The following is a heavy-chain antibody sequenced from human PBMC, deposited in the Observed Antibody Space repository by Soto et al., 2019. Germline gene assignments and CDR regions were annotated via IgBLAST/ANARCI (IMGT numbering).Heavy chain of an antibody. D-gene: IGHD3-10*01. J-gene: IGHJ4*02. CDR3: ANYKSTETWYGGIDY. Sequence: PSQTLSLTCAISGDSVSSNTAAWNWIRQSPSRGLEWLGRTYFRSWWHNDYAVSVKSRIIINPDISKNHVSLQLNSVTPEDTAIYYCANYKSTETWYGGIDYLGKGSMVTVSS. CDR1: GDSVSSNTAA. V-gene: IGHV6-1*01. CDR2: TYFRSWWHN.